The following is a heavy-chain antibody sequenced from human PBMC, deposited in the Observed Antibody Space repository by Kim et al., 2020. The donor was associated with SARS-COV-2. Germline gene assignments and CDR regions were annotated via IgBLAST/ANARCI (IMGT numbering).Heavy chain of an antibody. CDR1: GGAMNNYA. CDR3: ARDPRYCSSVSCYNRGGMWFDP. J-gene: IGHJ5*02. Sequence: SVKVSCKLSGGAMNNYAFSWVRQAPGQGLEWMGGIIPIFYTAKYAENFQGRVTITADESTNTAYMELSSLRSEDTAVYYCARDPRYCSSVSCYNRGGMWFDPWGQGTLVTVSS. V-gene: IGHV1-69*13. D-gene: IGHD2-2*02. CDR2: IIPIFYTA.